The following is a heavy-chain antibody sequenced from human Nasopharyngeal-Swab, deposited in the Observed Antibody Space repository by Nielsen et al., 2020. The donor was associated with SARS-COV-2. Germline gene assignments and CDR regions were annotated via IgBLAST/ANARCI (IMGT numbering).Heavy chain of an antibody. D-gene: IGHD7-27*01. V-gene: IGHV3-9*01. J-gene: IGHJ4*02. CDR2: ISWNSGST. Sequence: SLKISCAASGFTFSSYWMSRVRQAPGKGLAWVSGISWNSGSTGYADSVKGRFTISRDNAKNSLYLQMNSLRAEDTALYYCAKDGGGLTGDLYYFDYWGQGTLVTVSS. CDR3: AKDGGGLTGDLYYFDY. CDR1: GFTFSSYW.